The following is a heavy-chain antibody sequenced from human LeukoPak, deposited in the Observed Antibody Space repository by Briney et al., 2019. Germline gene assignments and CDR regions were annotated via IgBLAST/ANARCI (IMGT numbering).Heavy chain of an antibody. CDR1: GYTFTNYA. Sequence: GASVKVSCKASGYTFTNYAIHWVRQAPGQRPEWMGWINAGNGNTKYSQRFQGRVTITRDKSANTAYMELSSLRSEDTAVYYCARGIWSSHKADYYLDHWGQRTLVTVSS. V-gene: IGHV1-3*01. D-gene: IGHD3-3*01. CDR3: ARGIWSSHKADYYLDH. CDR2: INAGNGNT. J-gene: IGHJ4*02.